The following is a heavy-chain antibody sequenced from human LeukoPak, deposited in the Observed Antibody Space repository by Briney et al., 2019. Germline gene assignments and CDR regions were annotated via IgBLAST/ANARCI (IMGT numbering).Heavy chain of an antibody. CDR1: GFTISSYA. D-gene: IGHD3-16*02. CDR2: ISYDGSNK. V-gene: IGHV3-30-3*01. Sequence: PGGSLRLSCAASGFTISSYAIHWVRQAPGKGLEWVAVISYDGSNKYYADSVKGRFTISRDNSKNTLYLQMNSLRAEDTAVYYCAREGYTAYYYFDYWGQGTLVTVSS. CDR3: AREGYTAYYYFDY. J-gene: IGHJ4*02.